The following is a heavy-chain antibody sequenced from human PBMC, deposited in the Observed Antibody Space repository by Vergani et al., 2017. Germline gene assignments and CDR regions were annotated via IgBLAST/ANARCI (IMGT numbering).Heavy chain of an antibody. D-gene: IGHD3-22*01. V-gene: IGHV5-51*01. CDR1: GYSFTNYW. Sequence: EVQLVQSGAEVTKPGESLKISCQISGYSFTNYWIGWVRQMPGKGLEWMGIIHPADSDTRYSPSFQGQVTISVDKSISTAYLQRSSLRASDSAMYYCARLYGRDSSGSKYFDYWVQGTLVTVSS. J-gene: IGHJ4*02. CDR2: IHPADSDT. CDR3: ARLYGRDSSGSKYFDY.